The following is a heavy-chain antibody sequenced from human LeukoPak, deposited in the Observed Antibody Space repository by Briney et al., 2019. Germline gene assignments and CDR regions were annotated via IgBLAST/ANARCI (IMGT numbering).Heavy chain of an antibody. D-gene: IGHD2-8*02. CDR2: IIPMFATT. CDR1: GGTLRRSA. J-gene: IGHJ4*02. V-gene: IGHV1-69*13. CDR3: ATADLGYCAGIRCYSSYYFAH. Sequence: GASVKVSCKASGGTLRRSAISWVRQAPGQGLEWMGGIIPMFATTNYAQKFQGRVTVTSDESTGTASMELSSLRSEDTAVYYCATADLGYCAGIRCYSSYYFAHWGQGTLVTVSS.